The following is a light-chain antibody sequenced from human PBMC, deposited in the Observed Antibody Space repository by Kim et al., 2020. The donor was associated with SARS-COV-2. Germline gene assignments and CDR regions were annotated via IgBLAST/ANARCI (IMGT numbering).Light chain of an antibody. J-gene: IGKJ1*01. CDR2: WAS. V-gene: IGKV4-1*01. CDR3: QQYYITPWT. CDR1: QSVLYSSNNKNY. Sequence: DIVMTQSPDSLAVSLGERATINCKSSQSVLYSSNNKNYLAWYQQKPGQPPRLLISWASTRESGVPDRFSGSGSGTDFTLTISSLQAEDVAVYYCQQYYITPWTVGQGTKVDIK.